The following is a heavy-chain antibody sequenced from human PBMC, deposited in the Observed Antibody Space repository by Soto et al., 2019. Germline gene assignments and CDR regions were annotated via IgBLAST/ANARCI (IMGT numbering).Heavy chain of an antibody. CDR3: ARDNGYDAATLDY. D-gene: IGHD5-12*01. CDR2: ISSSSSNI. V-gene: IGHV3-21*02. CDR1: GFTFSTCS. J-gene: IGHJ4*02. Sequence: EVQLVEAGGGLVKPGGSLRLSCAASGFTFSTCSMKWVRHAPGKGLEWVSSISSSSSNIYYADSVKGRFTISRDNAKNSRYLQMNSLRADDTAVYYCARDNGYDAATLDYWGQGTLVTVSS.